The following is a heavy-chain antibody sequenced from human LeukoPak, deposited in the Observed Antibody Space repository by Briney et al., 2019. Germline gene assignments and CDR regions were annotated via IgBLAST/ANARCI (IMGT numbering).Heavy chain of an antibody. CDR1: GYSFINYW. V-gene: IGHV5-51*01. D-gene: IGHD1-26*01. CDR2: IYPGDSDT. J-gene: IGHJ4*02. Sequence: GESLQISCKGSGYSFINYWIGWVRQMPGKGLEWMGIIYPGDSDTRYSPSFQGQVTISTDKSISTAYLQWSSLKASDTAMYYCARHLGRSQLDYWGQGTLVTVSS. CDR3: ARHLGRSQLDY.